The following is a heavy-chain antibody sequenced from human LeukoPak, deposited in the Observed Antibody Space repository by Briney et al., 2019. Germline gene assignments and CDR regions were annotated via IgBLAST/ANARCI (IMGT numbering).Heavy chain of an antibody. D-gene: IGHD3-16*01. CDR1: GFTFSSYA. CDR2: IRGSGGST. Sequence: GGSLRLSCAASGFTFSSYAMSWVRQAPGKGLEWVSAIRGSGGSTYYADSVKGRFTISRDNSKNTLYLQMNSLRAEDTAVYYCAKDYAPTPYFDPWGQGTLVTVSS. CDR3: AKDYAPTPYFDP. V-gene: IGHV3-23*01. J-gene: IGHJ5*02.